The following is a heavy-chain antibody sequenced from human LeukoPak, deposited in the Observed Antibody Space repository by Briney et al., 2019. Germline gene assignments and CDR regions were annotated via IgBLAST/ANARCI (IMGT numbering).Heavy chain of an antibody. CDR2: IRYDGSNK. J-gene: IGHJ4*02. CDR1: GFTFSSYG. Sequence: GGSLRLSCAASGFTFSSYGMHWVRQAPGKGLEWVAFIRYDGSNKYYADSVKGRFTISSDNSKNTLYLQMNSLRAEDTAVYYCAKDGVWGYCSSTSCYNYPRFDYWGQGTLVTVSS. V-gene: IGHV3-30*02. D-gene: IGHD2-2*02. CDR3: AKDGVWGYCSSTSCYNYPRFDY.